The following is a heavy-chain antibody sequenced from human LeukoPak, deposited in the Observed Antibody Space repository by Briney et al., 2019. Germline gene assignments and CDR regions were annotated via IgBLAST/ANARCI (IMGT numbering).Heavy chain of an antibody. D-gene: IGHD2-8*01. CDR3: AKVLSVYDGQFDY. V-gene: IGHV4-30-2*03. CDR1: GGSISSGGYS. Sequence: SQTLSLTCAVSGGSISSGGYSWGWIRQPPGKGLEWIGSIHYTGSTYYNLSLKSRVTISVDTSKTQFSLKLTSVTAADTAVYYCAKVLSVYDGQFDYWGQGALVTVSS. CDR2: IHYTGST. J-gene: IGHJ4*02.